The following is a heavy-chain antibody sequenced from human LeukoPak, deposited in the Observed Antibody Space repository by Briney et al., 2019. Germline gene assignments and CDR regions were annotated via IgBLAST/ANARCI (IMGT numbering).Heavy chain of an antibody. Sequence: ASVKVSCKASGYTFTSYDINWARQATGQGLEWMGWMNPNSGNTGYAQKFQGRVTMTRNTSISTAYMELSSLRSEDTAVYYCARGVHTMVRGVFPADYWGQGTLVTVSS. CDR1: GYTFTSYD. J-gene: IGHJ4*02. CDR3: ARGVHTMVRGVFPADY. D-gene: IGHD3-10*01. V-gene: IGHV1-8*01. CDR2: MNPNSGNT.